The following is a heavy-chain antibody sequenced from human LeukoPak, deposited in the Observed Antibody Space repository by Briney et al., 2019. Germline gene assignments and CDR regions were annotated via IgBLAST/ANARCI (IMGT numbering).Heavy chain of an antibody. D-gene: IGHD2-15*01. J-gene: IGHJ1*01. V-gene: IGHV3-43*02. CDR2: ISGDGGST. CDR1: GCTFDDYA. Sequence: GGSLRLSCAASGCTFDDYAMHWVRQVPGKGLDWVSRISGDGGSTYYADSVKGRFTISRDNSKNSLYLQMNSLRTEDTALYYCAKDIYSRRGSYFEHWGQGTLVTASS. CDR3: AKDIYSRRGSYFEH.